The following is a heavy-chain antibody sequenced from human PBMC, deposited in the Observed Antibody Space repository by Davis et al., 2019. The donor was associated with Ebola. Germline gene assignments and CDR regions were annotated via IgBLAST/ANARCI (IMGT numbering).Heavy chain of an antibody. Sequence: PGGSLRLSCAASGFTFNNYWMSWVRQAPGKGLEWVANITPDGSETSYADSVKGRFTISRDNAKNSLYLQMDSLRAEDTAVYFCARIPRDYSFCGWGQGTLVTVSS. CDR1: GFTFNNYW. CDR2: ITPDGSET. V-gene: IGHV3-7*01. D-gene: IGHD4-11*01. CDR3: ARIPRDYSFCG. J-gene: IGHJ4*02.